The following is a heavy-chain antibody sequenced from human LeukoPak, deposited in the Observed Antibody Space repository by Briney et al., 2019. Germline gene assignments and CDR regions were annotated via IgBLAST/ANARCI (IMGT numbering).Heavy chain of an antibody. CDR1: GFIFSSYA. D-gene: IGHD1-26*01. J-gene: IGHJ4*02. CDR3: AKGGKWDVTPFDY. CDR2: ISGGGGST. Sequence: GGSLRLSCTASGFIFSSYAMNWVRQAPGKGLEWVSTISGGGGSTYYADSVKGRFTISRDNSKNTLYLQVNSLRAEDTAVYYCAKGGKWDVTPFDYWGQGTLVTVSS. V-gene: IGHV3-23*01.